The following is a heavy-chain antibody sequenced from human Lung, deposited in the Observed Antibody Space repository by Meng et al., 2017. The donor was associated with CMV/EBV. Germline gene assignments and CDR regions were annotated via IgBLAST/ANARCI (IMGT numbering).Heavy chain of an antibody. J-gene: IGHJ6*02. Sequence: SCAASGFXFSDYSMNWVRQAPGKGLEWVSSISNGGAYIYYADSVKGRFTISRDNAQNSLYLQMNSLRAEDTAVYYCARDVSPRSSVYFAIYYFYALDVGXQGTXVTVSS. D-gene: IGHD5/OR15-5a*01. CDR1: GFXFSDYS. V-gene: IGHV3-21*01. CDR3: ARDVSPRSSVYFAIYYFYALDV. CDR2: ISNGGAYI.